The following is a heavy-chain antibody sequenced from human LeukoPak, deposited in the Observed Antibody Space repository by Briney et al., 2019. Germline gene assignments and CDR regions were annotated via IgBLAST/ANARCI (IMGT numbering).Heavy chain of an antibody. CDR2: IYYSGST. D-gene: IGHD3-22*01. Sequence: SETLSLTCTVSGGSISSSSYYWGWLRQPPGKGLEWIGSIYYSGSTYYNPSLKSRVTISVDTSKNQFSLKLSSVTAADTAVYYCARLPFTYYYDSSGYYHFDYWGQGTLVTVSS. CDR1: GGSISSSSYY. CDR3: ARLPFTYYYDSSGYYHFDY. V-gene: IGHV4-39*01. J-gene: IGHJ4*02.